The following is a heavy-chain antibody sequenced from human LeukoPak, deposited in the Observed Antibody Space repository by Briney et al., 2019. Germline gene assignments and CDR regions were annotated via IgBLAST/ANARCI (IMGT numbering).Heavy chain of an antibody. CDR1: GYSIISDYF. V-gene: IGHV4-38-2*02. D-gene: IGHD2-15*01. CDR2: IFHSGDV. J-gene: IGHJ4*02. Sequence: SETMSLTCIVSGYSIISDYFWGWVRQPPGKGPEWIGSIFHSGDVYYNPSLTSRVTLSVDPSNNRFSLKVTSVTAADTAIYYCARVVASTSIDFWGQGTLVTVSS. CDR3: ARVVASTSIDF.